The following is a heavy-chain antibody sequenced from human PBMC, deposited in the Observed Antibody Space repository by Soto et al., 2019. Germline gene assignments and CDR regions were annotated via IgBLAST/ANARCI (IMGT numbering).Heavy chain of an antibody. Sequence: PSETLSLTCTVSGGSISSYYWTWIRQPPGKGLEWIGYIYHSGSTYYNPSLKSRVTISVDRSKNQFSLKLSSVTAADTAVYYCARGGWRHIDYWGQGTLVTVSS. J-gene: IGHJ4*02. V-gene: IGHV4-59*12. CDR3: ARGGWRHIDY. CDR1: GGSISSYY. D-gene: IGHD3-3*01. CDR2: IYHSGST.